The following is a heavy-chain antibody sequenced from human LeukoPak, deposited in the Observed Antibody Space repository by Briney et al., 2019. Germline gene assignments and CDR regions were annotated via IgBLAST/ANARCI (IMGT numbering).Heavy chain of an antibody. CDR2: IYYSGST. Sequence: PSETLSLTCTVSGGSISSYYWSWIRQTPGKGLEWIGYIYYSGSTNYNPSLKSRVTISVDTSKNQFSLKLSSVTAADTAVYYCGRYSGSYYYYYYMDVWGKGTTVTISS. CDR3: GRYSGSYYYYYYMDV. CDR1: GGSISSYY. D-gene: IGHD1-26*01. J-gene: IGHJ6*03. V-gene: IGHV4-59*01.